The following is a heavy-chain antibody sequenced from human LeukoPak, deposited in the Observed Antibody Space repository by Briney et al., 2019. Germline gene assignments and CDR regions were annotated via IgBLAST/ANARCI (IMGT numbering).Heavy chain of an antibody. CDR3: ASGGGAFDI. V-gene: IGHV6-1*01. CDR2: TYYGSKWFS. Sequence: SQTLSLTCAISGDSVSSDSTAWSWIRQSPSRGLEWLGRTYYGSKWFSDYAVSVKSRLTINPDTSKNQFSLQLNSVTPEDTAVYYYASGGGAFDIWGQGTMVTVSS. J-gene: IGHJ3*02. CDR1: GDSVSSDSTA.